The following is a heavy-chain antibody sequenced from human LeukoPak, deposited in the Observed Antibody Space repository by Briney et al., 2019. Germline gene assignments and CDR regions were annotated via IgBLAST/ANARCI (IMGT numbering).Heavy chain of an antibody. Sequence: SVKVSCKASGGTLSSYAISWVRQAPGQGLEWMGRIIPILGIANYAQEFQGRVTITADKSTSTAYMELSSLRSEDTAVYYCARAFRSSAPNRPDRDAFDIWGQGTMVTVSS. V-gene: IGHV1-69*04. CDR2: IIPILGIA. D-gene: IGHD2-2*01. J-gene: IGHJ3*02. CDR3: ARAFRSSAPNRPDRDAFDI. CDR1: GGTLSSYA.